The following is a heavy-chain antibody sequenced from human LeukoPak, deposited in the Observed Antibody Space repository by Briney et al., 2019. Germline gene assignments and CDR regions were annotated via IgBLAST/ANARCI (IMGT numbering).Heavy chain of an antibody. Sequence: PSETLSLTCAVYGGSFSGYYWSWIRQPPGKGLEWIGEINHSGSTNYNPSLKSRVTISVDTSKNQFSLKLSSVTAADTAVYYCARRRNYYDSSGYYQNWFDPWGQGTLVTVSS. CDR3: ARRRNYYDSSGYYQNWFDP. V-gene: IGHV4-34*01. CDR2: INHSGST. J-gene: IGHJ5*02. D-gene: IGHD3-22*01. CDR1: GGSFSGYY.